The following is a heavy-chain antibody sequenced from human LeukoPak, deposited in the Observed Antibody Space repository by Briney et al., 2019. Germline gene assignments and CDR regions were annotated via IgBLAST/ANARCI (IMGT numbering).Heavy chain of an antibody. CDR1: GGTFSSYA. Sequence: ASVKVSCKASGGTFSSYAISWVRQAPGQGLEWMGGIIPIFGTANYAQKFQGRVTITPDESTSTAYMELSSLRSEDTAVYYCALSYSSGWYVFDYWGQGTLVTVSS. V-gene: IGHV1-69*13. CDR2: IIPIFGTA. CDR3: ALSYSSGWYVFDY. J-gene: IGHJ4*02. D-gene: IGHD6-19*01.